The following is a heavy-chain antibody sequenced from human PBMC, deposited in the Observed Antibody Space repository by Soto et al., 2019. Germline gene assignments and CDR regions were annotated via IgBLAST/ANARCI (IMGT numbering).Heavy chain of an antibody. CDR1: GFTVGISY. V-gene: IGHV3-66*01. J-gene: IGHJ4*02. D-gene: IGHD2-2*01. CDR2: MYSGGNT. CDR3: AKRRYCSSTTCFDF. Sequence: PWGSLRLSCAASGFTVGISYMSWVRQFPGKRLEWVSIMYSGGNTYYAASVKGRFIVSRDNSKNTLYLQMSSLRVEDTAVYYCAKRRYCSSTTCFDFWGQGTLVTVSS.